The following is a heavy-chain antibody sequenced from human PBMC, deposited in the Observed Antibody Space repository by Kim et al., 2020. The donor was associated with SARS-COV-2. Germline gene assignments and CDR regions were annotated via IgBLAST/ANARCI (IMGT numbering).Heavy chain of an antibody. Sequence: GGSLRLSCAASGFPFTSYAIHWVRQAPGKGLEYVSGISSDGGDTFYADSVKGRFTISRDNSKNTLYLQMGSLRAEDMAVYYFARGRRSYINGVYYRYYLDYWGQGTLVTVSS. J-gene: IGHJ4*02. D-gene: IGHD2-8*01. CDR3: ARGRRSYINGVYYRYYLDY. CDR1: GFPFTSYA. V-gene: IGHV3-64*02. CDR2: ISSDGGDT.